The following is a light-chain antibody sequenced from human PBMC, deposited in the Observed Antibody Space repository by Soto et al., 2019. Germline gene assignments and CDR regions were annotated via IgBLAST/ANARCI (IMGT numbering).Light chain of an antibody. V-gene: IGLV2-14*03. CDR2: HVS. Sequence: QSALTQPASVSGSPGQSITISCTGTSSDIGGYNYVSWYQQHPGKAPKLMIYHVSNRPSGVSNRFSGSNSGNTASLTISGLQAEDEADYSCNSYTSRSNLVIFGGGTKVTVL. CDR1: SSDIGGYNY. J-gene: IGLJ2*01. CDR3: NSYTSRSNLVI.